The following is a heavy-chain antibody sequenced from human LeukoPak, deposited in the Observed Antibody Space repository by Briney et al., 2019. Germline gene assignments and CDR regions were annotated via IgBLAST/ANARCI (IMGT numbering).Heavy chain of an antibody. CDR1: GYTLTELS. Sequence: ASVKVSCKVSGYTLTELSMHWVRQAPGKGLEWMGGFDPEDGEAIYAQKFQGRVTTTEDTSTDTAYMELSSLRSEDTAVYYCATGVGYCSGGSCYGRGNWFDPWGQGTLVTVSS. V-gene: IGHV1-24*01. D-gene: IGHD2-15*01. CDR3: ATGVGYCSGGSCYGRGNWFDP. CDR2: FDPEDGEA. J-gene: IGHJ5*02.